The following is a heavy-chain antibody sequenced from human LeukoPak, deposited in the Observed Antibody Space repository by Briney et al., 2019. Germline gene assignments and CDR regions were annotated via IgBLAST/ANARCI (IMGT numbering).Heavy chain of an antibody. V-gene: IGHV3-74*01. CDR3: AKSMYYYGSGSYYKREYYFDY. J-gene: IGHJ4*02. Sequence: GGSLRLSCAASGFTFRSYWMHWVRQAPGKGLIWVSRLNSDGSSTNYADSVKGRFTISRDNAKNTLYLQMNSLRAEDTAVYYCAKSMYYYGSGSYYKREYYFDYWGQGTLVTVSS. CDR1: GFTFRSYW. D-gene: IGHD3-10*01. CDR2: LNSDGSST.